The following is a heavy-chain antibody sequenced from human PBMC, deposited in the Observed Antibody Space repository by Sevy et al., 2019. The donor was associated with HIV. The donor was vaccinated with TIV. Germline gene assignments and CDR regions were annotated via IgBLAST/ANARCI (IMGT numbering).Heavy chain of an antibody. Sequence: GGSLRLSCAASGFASGFTFSSFAMSWVRQLPGKGLEWVSTINGRGGSTYYADSVKGRFTLSRDNSNNALFLQMDSLTPQETALYYCARPTPRTAPSSAAFFDSWGHGTLVTVSS. CDR1: GFTFSSFA. CDR2: INGRGGST. V-gene: IGHV3-23*01. CDR3: ARPTPRTAPSSAAFFDS. J-gene: IGHJ4*01. D-gene: IGHD1-26*01.